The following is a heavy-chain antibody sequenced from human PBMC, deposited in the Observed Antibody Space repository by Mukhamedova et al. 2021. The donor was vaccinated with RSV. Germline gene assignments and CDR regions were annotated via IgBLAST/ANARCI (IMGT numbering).Heavy chain of an antibody. J-gene: IGHJ4*02. CDR3: ARVEFRGLGGDDY. D-gene: IGHD3-10*01. V-gene: IGHV3-21*01. Sequence: VSSISSSSGYIYYADSVKGRFTISRDNAKNSLYLQMNSLRAEDTAVYFCARVEFRGLGGDDYWGQGTLVTVSS. CDR2: ISSSSGYI.